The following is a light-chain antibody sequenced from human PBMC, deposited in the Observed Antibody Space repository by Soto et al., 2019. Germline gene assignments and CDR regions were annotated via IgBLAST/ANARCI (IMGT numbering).Light chain of an antibody. V-gene: IGKV1-9*01. CDR2: AAS. CDR1: QGISSY. Sequence: DIQLTQSPSFLSASVGDRVTITCRASQGISSYLAWYQQKPGKAPKLLIYAASTLQSGVPSRFSGSGSGTEFTLTISSVQPEDFAAYYCQQLNSYPRTFGQGTKVEIK. J-gene: IGKJ1*01. CDR3: QQLNSYPRT.